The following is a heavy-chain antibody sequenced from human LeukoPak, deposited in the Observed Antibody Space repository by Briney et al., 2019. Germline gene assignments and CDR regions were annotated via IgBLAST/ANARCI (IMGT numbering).Heavy chain of an antibody. CDR1: GYTFTSYA. CDR2: INPSAGST. CDR3: ARDLSYGDYDGTFAY. J-gene: IGHJ4*02. D-gene: IGHD4-17*01. Sequence: ASVKVSCKASGYTFTSYAMNWVRQAPGQGLEWMGIINPSAGSTNYAQKFQGRVTMTRDTSTSTVYMKLSSLGSEDTAVYYCARDLSYGDYDGTFAYWGQGTLVTVSS. V-gene: IGHV1-46*01.